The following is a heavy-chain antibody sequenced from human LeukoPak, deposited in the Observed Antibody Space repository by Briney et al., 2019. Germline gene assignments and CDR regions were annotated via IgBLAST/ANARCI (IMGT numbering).Heavy chain of an antibody. CDR3: ARDMYSSGWYYFDY. Sequence: GGSLRLSCAASGFTVSSNYMSWVRQAPGKGLEWVSVIYSGGSTYYADSVKGRFTISRDNSKNTLYLQMNSLRAEDTAVYYCARDMYSSGWYYFDYWGQGTLVTVSS. CDR1: GFTVSSNY. CDR2: IYSGGST. J-gene: IGHJ4*02. V-gene: IGHV3-53*01. D-gene: IGHD6-19*01.